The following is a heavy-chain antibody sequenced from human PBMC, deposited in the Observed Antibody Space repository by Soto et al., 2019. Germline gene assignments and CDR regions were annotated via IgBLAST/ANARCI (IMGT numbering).Heavy chain of an antibody. CDR1: GVTFFNSG. J-gene: IGHJ1*01. V-gene: IGHV1-69*11. Sequence: QVHLVQSGAEVKKPGSSVKVSCKASGVTFFNSGFSWVRQAPGQGLEWVGGILPSLHTTKYAQSFRGRVTLTAAEPTSTGYMGWTSPRADDTAAYYCASGPGYCSGGSCRPSEYFRHWGQGTLLIVSS. D-gene: IGHD2-15*01. CDR3: ASGPGYCSGGSCRPSEYFRH. CDR2: ILPSLHTT.